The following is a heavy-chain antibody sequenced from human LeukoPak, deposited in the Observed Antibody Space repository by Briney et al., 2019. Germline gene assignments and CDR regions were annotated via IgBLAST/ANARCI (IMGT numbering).Heavy chain of an antibody. V-gene: IGHV3-23*01. CDR3: VGTVVTRDFDY. CDR2: ISGSGGST. D-gene: IGHD4-23*01. CDR1: GFTFNSYA. J-gene: IGHJ4*02. Sequence: GGSLRLSCAASGFTFNSYAMSWVRQAPGKGLEWVSAISGSGGSTYYADSVKGRFTISRDNSKNTLYLQMNSLRAEDTAVYYCVGTVVTRDFDYWGQGTLVTVSS.